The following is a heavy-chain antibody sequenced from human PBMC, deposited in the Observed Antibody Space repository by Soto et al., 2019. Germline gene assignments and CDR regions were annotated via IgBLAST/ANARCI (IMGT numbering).Heavy chain of an antibody. CDR2: IYYSGST. CDR1: GGSISSSSYY. V-gene: IGHV4-39*01. D-gene: IGHD2-15*01. CDR3: ARQGYCSGGSCYSKWHYYYYYGMDV. Sequence: QLQLQESGPGLVKPSETLSLTCTVSGGSISSSSYYWGWIRQPPGKGLEWIGSIYYSGSTYYNPSLKSRVTISVDTSKNQFSLKLSSVTAADTAVYYCARQGYCSGGSCYSKWHYYYYYGMDVWGQGTTVTVSS. J-gene: IGHJ6*02.